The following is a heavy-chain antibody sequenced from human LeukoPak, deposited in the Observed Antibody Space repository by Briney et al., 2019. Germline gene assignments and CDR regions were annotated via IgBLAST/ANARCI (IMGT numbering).Heavy chain of an antibody. CDR1: GGTFSSDI. CDR2: ISTNNVYT. CDR3: ARDRRSGWYESDAFDI. D-gene: IGHD6-19*01. J-gene: IGHJ3*02. V-gene: IGHV1-18*01. Sequence: ASVKVSCKTSGGTFSSDIISWVRQAPGQGLEWMGWISTNNVYTNNAQKLQGRVTVTTDTSTSTAYVELRNLRSDDTAVYYCARDRRSGWYESDAFDIWGQGTMVTVSS.